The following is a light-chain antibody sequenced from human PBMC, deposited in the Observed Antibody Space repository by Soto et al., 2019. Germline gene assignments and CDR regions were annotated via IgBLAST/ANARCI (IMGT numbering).Light chain of an antibody. CDR2: EVT. Sequence: QSALTQPASVSGSPGQSITISYTGTSSDVGAFRYVSWYQQHPDNAPKLIIYEVTNRPSGVSDRFSGSKSGNTASLTISGLQAEDEADYFCSSYTSRSTVLFGGGTKLTVL. J-gene: IGLJ2*01. CDR1: SSDVGAFRY. CDR3: SSYTSRSTVL. V-gene: IGLV2-14*03.